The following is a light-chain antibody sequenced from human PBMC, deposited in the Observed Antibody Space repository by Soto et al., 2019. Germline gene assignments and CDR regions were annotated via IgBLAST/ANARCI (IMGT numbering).Light chain of an antibody. CDR2: EVS. J-gene: IGLJ2*01. CDR1: SSDIGSYNL. Sequence: QSALTQPASVSGSPGQSITISCTGTSSDIGSYNLVSWYQQYPGKAHQLIIHEVSKWPSGVSDRFSGSKSGTTASLTISGLQAEDEAYYYCCAYAGSRVIFGGGTKVTVL. CDR3: CAYAGSRVI. V-gene: IGLV2-23*02.